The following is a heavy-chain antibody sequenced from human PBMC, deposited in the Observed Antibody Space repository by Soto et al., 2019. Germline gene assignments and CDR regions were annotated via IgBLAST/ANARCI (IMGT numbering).Heavy chain of an antibody. CDR1: GGTFSSYT. CDR2: IIPILGIA. J-gene: IGHJ6*03. Sequence: QVQLVQSGAEVKKPGSSVKVSCKASGGTFSSYTISWVRQAPGQGLEWMGRIIPILGIANYAQKFQGRVTITAEKSTSTAYRELSSLRSEDRAVYYCGRNDYYYYYMDVWGKGPTVTVSS. CDR3: GRNDYYYYYMDV. V-gene: IGHV1-69*02.